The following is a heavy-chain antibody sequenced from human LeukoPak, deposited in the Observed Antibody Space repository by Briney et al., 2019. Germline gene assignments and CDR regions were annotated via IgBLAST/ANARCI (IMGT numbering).Heavy chain of an antibody. J-gene: IGHJ6*03. CDR3: ARAVGQWLANGYYYYMDV. Sequence: SETLSLTCTVSGGSISSYYWSWIRQPPGKGLEWIGYIYYSGSTNYNPSLKSRATISVDTSKNEFSLKLSSVTAADTAVYYCARAVGQWLANGYYYYMDVWGKGTTVTVSS. CDR2: IYYSGST. CDR1: GGSISSYY. D-gene: IGHD6-19*01. V-gene: IGHV4-59*01.